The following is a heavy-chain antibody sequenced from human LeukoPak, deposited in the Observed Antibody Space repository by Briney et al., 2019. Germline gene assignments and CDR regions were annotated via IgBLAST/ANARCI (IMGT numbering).Heavy chain of an antibody. CDR2: ISTSGSTK. CDR3: ARDEYGDYVAAGRGFDP. V-gene: IGHV3-48*03. D-gene: IGHD4-17*01. J-gene: IGHJ5*02. Sequence: GGSLRLSCAASGFTFSSFEMNWVRQAPGKGLEWLSHISTSGSTKYYANSVKGRFTISRDNAENSLYLQMNSLRAEDTAVYYCARDEYGDYVAAGRGFDPWGQGTLVTVSS. CDR1: GFTFSSFE.